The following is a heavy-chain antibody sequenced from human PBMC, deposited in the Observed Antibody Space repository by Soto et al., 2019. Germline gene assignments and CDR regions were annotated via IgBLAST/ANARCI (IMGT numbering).Heavy chain of an antibody. D-gene: IGHD3-10*01. V-gene: IGHV4-4*02. J-gene: IGHJ4*02. CDR2: IYHSGST. CDR1: SGSISSSNW. Sequence: QVQLQESGPGLVKPSGTLSLTCAVSSGSISSSNWWSWVRQPPGKGLEWIGEIYHSGSTNYNPSLKGRVTRSVDKSKNQFSLKLSSVTAADTAVYYCATYGSGTGYFDYWGQGTLVTVSS. CDR3: ATYGSGTGYFDY.